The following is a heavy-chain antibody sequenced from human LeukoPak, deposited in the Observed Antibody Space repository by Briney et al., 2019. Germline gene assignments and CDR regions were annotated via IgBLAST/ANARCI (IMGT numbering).Heavy chain of an antibody. CDR2: IYSGGYT. CDR1: GFTVSSNY. J-gene: IGHJ4*02. Sequence: PGGSLRLSCAASGFTVSSNYMSWVRQAPGRGLEWVSVIYSGGYTYYAGSVKGRFTISRDNSKNTLYLQMNSLRAEDTAVYYCASAIGSIWYEFDYWGQGTLVTVSS. CDR3: ASAIGSIWYEFDY. V-gene: IGHV3-53*01. D-gene: IGHD6-13*01.